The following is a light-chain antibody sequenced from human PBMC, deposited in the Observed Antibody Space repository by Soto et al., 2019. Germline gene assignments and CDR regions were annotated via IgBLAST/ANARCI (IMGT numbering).Light chain of an antibody. V-gene: IGKV1-13*02. Sequence: AIHVTQSPSSLSASVGDRVTITCRTSQDIRGALAWYQQKPGKPPRLLIYDVSSLESGVPSRFSGSGSGTEFTLTISSLQPEDFGTYFCQQFNSYPITFGHGARLEIK. J-gene: IGKJ5*01. CDR1: QDIRGA. CDR2: DVS. CDR3: QQFNSYPIT.